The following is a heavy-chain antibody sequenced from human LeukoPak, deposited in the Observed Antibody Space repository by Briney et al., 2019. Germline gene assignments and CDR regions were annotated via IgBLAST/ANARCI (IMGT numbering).Heavy chain of an antibody. CDR2: ISIDGGNK. D-gene: IGHD6-13*01. J-gene: IGHJ4*02. CDR3: AKDHKIAAGMGIDY. CDR1: GFPLNSYG. Sequence: GGPLTLLCAACGFPLNSYGIQWLRQAPGRGREWVAVISIDGGNKYYADSVKGRFTISRDNSKNTLFLQMNSLRAEDTAVYYCAKDHKIAAGMGIDYWGQGTLVTVSS. V-gene: IGHV3-30*18.